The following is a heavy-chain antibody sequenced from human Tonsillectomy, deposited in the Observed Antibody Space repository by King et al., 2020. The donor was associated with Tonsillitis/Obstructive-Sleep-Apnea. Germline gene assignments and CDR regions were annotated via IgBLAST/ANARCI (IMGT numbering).Heavy chain of an antibody. CDR3: ARDRVAAGDWYFDL. D-gene: IGHD6-25*01. Sequence: VQLVESGGGLVQPGGSLRLSCAASGFTFSSYWMSWVRQAPGKGLEWVANIKQDGSEKYYVDSVKGRFTISRDNAKNSLYLQMNSLRAEDTAVYYCARDRVAAGDWYFDLWGRGTLVTVSS. CDR2: IKQDGSEK. CDR1: GFTFSSYW. V-gene: IGHV3-7*01. J-gene: IGHJ2*01.